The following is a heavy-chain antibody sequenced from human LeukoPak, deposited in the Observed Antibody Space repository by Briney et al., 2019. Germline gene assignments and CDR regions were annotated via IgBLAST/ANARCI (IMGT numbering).Heavy chain of an antibody. D-gene: IGHD6-13*01. CDR2: ISSSRSYI. J-gene: IGHJ4*02. CDR1: GFTFSSYS. Sequence: GGSLRLSCAASGFTFSSYSMNWVRDAPGRGREWVSSISSSRSYIYYADSVKGGFSISRDNAKNSLYLQMNSLRAEDTAVYYCARDAGVYSSSEVGYWGQGSLVTVSS. V-gene: IGHV3-21*01. CDR3: ARDAGVYSSSEVGY.